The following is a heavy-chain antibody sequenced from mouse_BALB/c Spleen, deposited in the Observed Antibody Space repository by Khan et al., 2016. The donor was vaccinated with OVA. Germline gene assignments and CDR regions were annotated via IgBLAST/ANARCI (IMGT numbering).Heavy chain of an antibody. CDR2: INPSNGYT. CDR1: GYTFTSYT. Sequence: QVQLKESGAELARPGASVKMSCTASGYTFTSYTIHWIKKGPGQGLEWIGYINPSNGYTNYNQKFKDKATLTTDKSSTTAYLQLSSLTSDDSAVYNCVRDGAYHRSDGWVAYWGQGTLVTVSA. J-gene: IGHJ3*01. D-gene: IGHD2-14*01. V-gene: IGHV1-4*01. CDR3: VRDGAYHRSDGWVAY.